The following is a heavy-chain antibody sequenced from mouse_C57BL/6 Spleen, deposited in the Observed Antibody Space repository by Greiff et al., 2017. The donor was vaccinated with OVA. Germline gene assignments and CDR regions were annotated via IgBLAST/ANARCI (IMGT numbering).Heavy chain of an antibody. D-gene: IGHD2-1*01. J-gene: IGHJ1*03. V-gene: IGHV1-80*01. Sequence: VKLVESGAELVKPGASVKISCKASGYAFSSYWMNWVKQRPGKGLEWIGQIYPGDGDTNYNGKFKGKATLTADKSSSTAYMQLSSLTSEDSAVYFCARRRGNLNWYFDVWGTGTTVTVSS. CDR3: ARRRGNLNWYFDV. CDR2: IYPGDGDT. CDR1: GYAFSSYW.